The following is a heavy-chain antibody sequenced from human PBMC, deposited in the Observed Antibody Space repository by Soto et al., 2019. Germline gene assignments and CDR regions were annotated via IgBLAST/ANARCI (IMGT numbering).Heavy chain of an antibody. CDR1: GFTFSNYA. Sequence: EVQLLESGGGLVQPGGSLRLPCAASGFTFSNYAMRWCRQAPGKGLEWVSAISGSGDSTYYAVSVKGRFTGSRDTSKNTLYLQMNSLRAEDTAVYYCARRGSGSYYDYWGQGTLVTVSS. CDR3: ARRGSGSYYDY. D-gene: IGHD1-26*01. CDR2: ISGSGDST. V-gene: IGHV3-23*01. J-gene: IGHJ4*02.